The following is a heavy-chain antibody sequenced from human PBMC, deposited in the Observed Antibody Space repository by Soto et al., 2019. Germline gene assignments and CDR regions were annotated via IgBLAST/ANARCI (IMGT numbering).Heavy chain of an antibody. V-gene: IGHV3-74*03. CDR1: GFTFSSYW. CDR2: IDSDGNFT. Sequence: GGSLRLSCAASGFTFSSYWMHWVRQAPEKGLVWVSHIDSDGNFTTYADSVKGRFTISRDNAKNTVYLQMNSLRAEDTAVYYCVRDDVGVGIDYWGLGTLVTVSS. D-gene: IGHD1-26*01. J-gene: IGHJ4*02. CDR3: VRDDVGVGIDY.